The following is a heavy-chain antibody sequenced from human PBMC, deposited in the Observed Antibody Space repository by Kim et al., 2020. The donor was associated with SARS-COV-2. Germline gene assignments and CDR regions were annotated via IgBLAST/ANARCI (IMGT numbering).Heavy chain of an antibody. CDR1: GFTFSSYW. Sequence: GGSLRLSCAASGFTFSSYWMSWVRQAPGKGLEWVANIKQDGSEKYYVDSVKGRFTISRDNAKNSLYLQMNSLRAEDTAVYYCARDYYGSGSYRSRYYYYGMDVWGQGTTVTVSS. D-gene: IGHD3-10*01. CDR2: IKQDGSEK. J-gene: IGHJ6*02. V-gene: IGHV3-7*01. CDR3: ARDYYGSGSYRSRYYYYGMDV.